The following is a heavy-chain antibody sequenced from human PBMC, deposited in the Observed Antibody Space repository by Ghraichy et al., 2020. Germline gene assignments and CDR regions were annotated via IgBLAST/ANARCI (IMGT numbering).Heavy chain of an antibody. Sequence: ASVKVSCKASGYTFTNFHINWVRQAPGQGIEWMGRITPHNGNTNYAQKFQDRVTMTRDASTRTVYMELRSLRSDDTAVYFCARGSMRRLITFGVVIGIEGGDFDYWGQGTLITVSS. CDR1: GYTFTNFH. D-gene: IGHD3-16*02. CDR3: ARGSMRRLITFGVVIGIEGGDFDY. V-gene: IGHV1-18*04. J-gene: IGHJ4*02. CDR2: ITPHNGNT.